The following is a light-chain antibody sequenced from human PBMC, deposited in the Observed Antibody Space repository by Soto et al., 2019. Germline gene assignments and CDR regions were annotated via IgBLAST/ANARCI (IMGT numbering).Light chain of an antibody. Sequence: DIEMTQSPPILSVSPGEGATLSCRASQRISTNLAWYQHIPGQAPRLLIVSSSRRPTDVPARFSGSGSGTDFTLTISSLEPEDFAVYYCQQRSNWPITFGQGTRLEI. CDR2: SSS. CDR3: QQRSNWPIT. CDR1: QRISTN. V-gene: IGKV3-11*01. J-gene: IGKJ5*01.